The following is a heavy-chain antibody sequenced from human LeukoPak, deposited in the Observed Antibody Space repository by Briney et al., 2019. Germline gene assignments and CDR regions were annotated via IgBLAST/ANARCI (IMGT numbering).Heavy chain of an antibody. CDR3: AREGHSDLLTGYSPVEYYYYYMDV. V-gene: IGHV3-30*04. D-gene: IGHD3-9*01. CDR2: MSNDGKNK. CDR1: GFTLTNYA. Sequence: PGTSLRLSCAASGFTLTNYAVHWVRQAPGKGLEWLAVMSNDGKNKYHADSVKGRFSVSRDISKDTLYLQMNSLRTEGTAVYYCAREGHSDLLTGYSPVEYYYYYMDVWGKGTTVTVSS. J-gene: IGHJ6*03.